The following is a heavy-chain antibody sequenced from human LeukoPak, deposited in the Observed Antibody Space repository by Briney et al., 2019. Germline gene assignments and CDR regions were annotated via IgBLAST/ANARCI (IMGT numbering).Heavy chain of an antibody. Sequence: QPGGSLRLSCAASEFTVSSNYMNWVRQAPGKGLEWVSFIYSGGSTYYADSVRGRFTISRDSSENTLYLQMNSLRAEDTAVYFCATFTPLRAFDFWGQGTLVTVSS. J-gene: IGHJ4*02. CDR2: IYSGGST. CDR1: EFTVSSNY. D-gene: IGHD3-16*01. V-gene: IGHV3-66*01. CDR3: ATFTPLRAFDF.